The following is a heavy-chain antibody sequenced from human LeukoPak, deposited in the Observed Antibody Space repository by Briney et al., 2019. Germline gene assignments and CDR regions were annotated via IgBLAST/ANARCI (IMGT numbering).Heavy chain of an antibody. CDR1: GFIFSNYV. D-gene: IGHD6-13*01. CDR3: AREPAVGTADF. V-gene: IGHV3-64*01. CDR2: IRGDGDRT. Sequence: GGSLRLSCAASGFIFSNYVMHWVRQAPGKGLESVSAIRGDGDRTHYTNFVKGRFTISGDNSKNTLFLQMGDLRPEDTGIYYCAREPAVGTADFWGQGTLVTVSS. J-gene: IGHJ4*02.